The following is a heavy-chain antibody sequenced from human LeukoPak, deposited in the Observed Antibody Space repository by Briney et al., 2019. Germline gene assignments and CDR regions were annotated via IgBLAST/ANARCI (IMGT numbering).Heavy chain of an antibody. J-gene: IGHJ4*02. CDR2: ISSSSNTI. V-gene: IGHV3-48*04. D-gene: IGHD6-13*01. CDR3: ATYSSSWFNYYFDY. CDR1: GFTFSSYS. Sequence: GGSLRLSCAASGFTFSSYSMNWVRQAPGKGLEWVSYISSSSNTIHYADSVKGRFTISRDNAKNSLYLQMNSLRAEDTAVYYCATYSSSWFNYYFDYWGQGTLVTVSS.